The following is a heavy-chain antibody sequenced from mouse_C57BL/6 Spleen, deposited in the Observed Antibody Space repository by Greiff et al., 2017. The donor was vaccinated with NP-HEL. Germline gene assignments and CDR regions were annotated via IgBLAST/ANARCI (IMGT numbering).Heavy chain of an antibody. CDR1: GYTFTSYT. D-gene: IGHD2-4*01. V-gene: IGHV1-4*01. Sequence: VQLQQSGAELARPGASVKMSCKASGYTFTSYTMHWVKQRPGQGLEWIGYINPSSGYTKYNQKFKDKATLTADKSSSTAYMKLSSLTSEDSAVYYCARLYDYGTWLAYWGQGTLVTVSA. CDR3: ARLYDYGTWLAY. J-gene: IGHJ3*01. CDR2: INPSSGYT.